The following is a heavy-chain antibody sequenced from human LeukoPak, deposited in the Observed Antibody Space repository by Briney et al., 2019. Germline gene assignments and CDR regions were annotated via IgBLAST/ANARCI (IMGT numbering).Heavy chain of an antibody. V-gene: IGHV3-48*04. CDR2: ISSSSSTI. D-gene: IGHD2-15*01. CDR3: ARVGCSGGRCPGYGMDV. Sequence: PGGSLRLSCAVSGFTFSTYSMNWVRQAPGKGLEWVSYISSSSSTIYYADSVKGRFTISRDNAKNSLYLQMNSLRVEDTAVYYCARVGCSGGRCPGYGMDVWGQGTTVTVSS. J-gene: IGHJ6*02. CDR1: GFTFSTYS.